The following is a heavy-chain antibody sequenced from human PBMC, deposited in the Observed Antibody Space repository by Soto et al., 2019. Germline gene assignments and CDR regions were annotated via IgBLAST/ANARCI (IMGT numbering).Heavy chain of an antibody. D-gene: IGHD3-22*01. V-gene: IGHV4-59*01. Sequence: PSETLSLTCTVSGGSISSYYWSWIRQPPGKGLEWIGYIYYSGSTNYNPSLKSRVTISVDTSKNQFSLKLSSVTAADTAVYYCASSDYYDSSGYYSWGQGTLVTVSS. CDR1: GGSISSYY. CDR3: ASSDYYDSSGYYS. CDR2: IYYSGST. J-gene: IGHJ4*02.